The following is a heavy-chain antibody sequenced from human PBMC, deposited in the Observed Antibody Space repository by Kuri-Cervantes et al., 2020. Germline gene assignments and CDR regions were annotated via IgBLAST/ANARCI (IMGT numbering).Heavy chain of an antibody. CDR2: INHSGST. V-gene: IGHV4-34*01. CDR1: GGSFSGYY. D-gene: IGHD4-17*01. J-gene: IGHJ4*02. Sequence: SETLSLTCTVYGGSFSGYYWSWIRQPPGKGLEWIGEINHSGSTNYNPSLKSRVTISVDTSKNQFSLKLSSVTAADTAVYYCARGYDYGDHKYYFDYWGQGTLVTVSS. CDR3: ARGYDYGDHKYYFDY.